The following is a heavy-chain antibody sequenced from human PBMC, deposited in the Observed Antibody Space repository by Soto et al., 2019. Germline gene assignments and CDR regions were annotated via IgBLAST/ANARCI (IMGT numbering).Heavy chain of an antibody. CDR2: INGDGSTT. D-gene: IGHD3-22*01. CDR1: GFTFSSYW. V-gene: IGHV3-74*01. Sequence: GGSLRLSCAASGFTFSSYWMHWVRQAPGNGLVWVSRINGDGSTTTYADSVKGRFIISRDNAKNMLYLQMNSLTAEDTAVYYCARPRYDGSGTPFDHWGQGTLVTVSS. J-gene: IGHJ4*02. CDR3: ARPRYDGSGTPFDH.